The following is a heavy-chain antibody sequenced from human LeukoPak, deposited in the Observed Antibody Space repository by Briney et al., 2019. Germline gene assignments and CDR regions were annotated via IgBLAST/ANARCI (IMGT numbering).Heavy chain of an antibody. V-gene: IGHV3-23*01. CDR3: ARGHPGSKYYFYY. Sequence: PGGSLRLSCAASGSTFSSYAMYWVRQAPGKGLEGVSAISGSDGTTYYADSVKGRFSISRDNSKTTLYLQMNSLRAEDTAVYYCARGHPGSKYYFYYWGQGPLVTVSS. J-gene: IGHJ4*02. CDR2: ISGSDGTT. D-gene: IGHD2-2*01. CDR1: GSTFSSYA.